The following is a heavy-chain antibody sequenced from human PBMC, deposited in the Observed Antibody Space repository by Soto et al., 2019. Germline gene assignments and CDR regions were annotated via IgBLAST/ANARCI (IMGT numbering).Heavy chain of an antibody. D-gene: IGHD3-10*01. V-gene: IGHV4-34*01. Sequence: SETLSLTCAVYGGSFSGYYWSWIRQPPGKGLEWIGEINNSRSTNHNPSLKSRVTISVDTSKNQFSLKLSCVTAADTAVYYCARSSSGSYYIHFDYWGQETLVTVS. CDR1: GGSFSGYY. CDR2: INNSRST. J-gene: IGHJ4*02. CDR3: ARSSSGSYYIHFDY.